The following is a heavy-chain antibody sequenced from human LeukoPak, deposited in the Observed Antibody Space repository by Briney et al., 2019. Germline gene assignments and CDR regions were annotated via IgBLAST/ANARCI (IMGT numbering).Heavy chain of an antibody. CDR3: ARESHTRYCSGGSCYPAEYFQH. J-gene: IGHJ1*01. V-gene: IGHV3-11*04. CDR2: ISSSGSTI. Sequence: GGSLRLSCAASGFTFSDYYMSWLRQAPGKGLEWVSYISSSGSTIYYADSVKGRFTISRDNAKNSLYLQMNSLRAEDTAVYYCARESHTRYCSGGSCYPAEYFQHWGQGTLVTVSS. CDR1: GFTFSDYY. D-gene: IGHD2-15*01.